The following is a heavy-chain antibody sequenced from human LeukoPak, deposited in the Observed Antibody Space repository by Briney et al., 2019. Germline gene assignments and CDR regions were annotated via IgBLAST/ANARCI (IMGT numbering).Heavy chain of an antibody. CDR1: GFTFSSYA. J-gene: IGHJ4*02. Sequence: GGSLRLSCAAPGFTFSSYAMSWVRQAPGKGLEWVSGISGSGGSTDYADSLKGRFTISRDNSKNTLYLQMNSLRAEDTAVYYCAKTPVRRFPLYFDYWGQGTLVTVSS. V-gene: IGHV3-23*01. CDR3: AKTPVRRFPLYFDY. CDR2: ISGSGGST. D-gene: IGHD3-3*01.